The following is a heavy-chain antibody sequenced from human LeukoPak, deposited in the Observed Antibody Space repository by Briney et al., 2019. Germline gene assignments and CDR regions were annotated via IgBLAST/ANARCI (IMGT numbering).Heavy chain of an antibody. V-gene: IGHV7-4-1*02. J-gene: IGHJ3*01. CDR1: GYTFTSYA. Sequence: ASVKVSCKASGYTFTSYAINWVRQAPGQGLEWMGWINTNTGSPTYARGFTGQFVFSLDTSVSTAYLQISGLQAEDSAVYYCARGSAHIPTSLDLWGQGTLVIVSS. CDR2: INTNTGSP. D-gene: IGHD2-2*02. CDR3: ARGSAHIPTSLDL.